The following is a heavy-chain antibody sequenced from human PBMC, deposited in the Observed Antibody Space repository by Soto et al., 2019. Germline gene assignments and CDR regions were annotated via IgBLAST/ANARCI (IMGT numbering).Heavy chain of an antibody. CDR1: GYTFTSYG. V-gene: IGHV1-18*01. D-gene: IGHD6-19*01. Sequence: QVQLVQCGAEVKKPGASVKVSCKASGYTFTSYGISWVRQAPGQGLEWMGWISAYNGNTNYAQKLQGRVTMTTDTSKSTASMELRSLRSDDTAVDYCARDLAVGLVDYWGQGTLVTVSS. CDR2: ISAYNGNT. CDR3: ARDLAVGLVDY. J-gene: IGHJ4*02.